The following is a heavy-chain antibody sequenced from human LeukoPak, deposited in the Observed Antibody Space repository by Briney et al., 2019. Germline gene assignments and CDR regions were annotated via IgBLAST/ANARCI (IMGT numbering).Heavy chain of an antibody. D-gene: IGHD3-10*01. Sequence: GESLKISCKGSGYSFTAYWIGWVRQMPGKGLEWMGVVYPGDSDSDTKYSPSFQGQVTISADKSISTAYLQWDSLKASDTAIYYCARRAYYGSGSYWGAFDYWGQGTLVTVSS. V-gene: IGHV5-51*01. CDR3: ARRAYYGSGSYWGAFDY. J-gene: IGHJ4*02. CDR2: VYPGDSDSDT. CDR1: GYSFTAYW.